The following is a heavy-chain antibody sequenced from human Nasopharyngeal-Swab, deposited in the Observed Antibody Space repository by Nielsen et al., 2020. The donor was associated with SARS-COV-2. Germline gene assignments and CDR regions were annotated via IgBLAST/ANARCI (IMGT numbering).Heavy chain of an antibody. CDR3: ARAKGRGYSYSWNYYYMDV. CDR1: GYTFTSYG. Sequence: ASVKVSCKASGYTFTSYGISWVRQAPGQGLEWMGWISAYNGNTNYAQKLQGRVTMTTDTSTSTAYMELRGLRSDDTAVYYCARAKGRGYSYSWNYYYMDVWGKGTTVTVSS. D-gene: IGHD5-18*01. J-gene: IGHJ6*03. V-gene: IGHV1-18*01. CDR2: ISAYNGNT.